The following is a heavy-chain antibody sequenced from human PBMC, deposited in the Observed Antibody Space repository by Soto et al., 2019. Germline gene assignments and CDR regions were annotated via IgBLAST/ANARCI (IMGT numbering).Heavy chain of an antibody. D-gene: IGHD3-9*01. CDR2: ISGSGGST. CDR1: GFTFSSYA. V-gene: IGHV3-23*01. CDR3: SKEANYGILTRPGYCYGMDG. J-gene: IGHJ6*01. Sequence: GGSLRLSCAASGFTFSSYAMSWVRQAPGKGLEWVSAISGSGGSTYYADSVKGRFTISRDNSKNTLYLQMNSLRAEDTAVYYCSKEANYGILTRPGYCYGMDGWGQGTTVTVSS.